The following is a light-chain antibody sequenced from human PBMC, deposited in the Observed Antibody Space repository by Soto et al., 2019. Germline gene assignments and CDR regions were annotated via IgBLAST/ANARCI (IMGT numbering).Light chain of an antibody. Sequence: DIQMTQSPSSLSASVGDRVTITCRASQSISSYLNWYQQKPGKAPKLLIYAASSLQSGVPSRFSGTVSETEFTLTISSLQPEDFATYYCQQSYSTPYTFGQGTKLEIK. V-gene: IGKV1-39*01. CDR1: QSISSY. CDR2: AAS. J-gene: IGKJ2*01. CDR3: QQSYSTPYT.